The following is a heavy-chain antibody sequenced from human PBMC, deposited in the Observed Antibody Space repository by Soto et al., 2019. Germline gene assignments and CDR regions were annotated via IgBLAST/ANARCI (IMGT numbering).Heavy chain of an antibody. Sequence: SETLSLTCAVSGGSISHGDYYWSWIRQPPGKGLEWVGNIYYSGSTYYNPSLKSRVTISVDTSKNQFSLKLSSVTAADTAVYYCAREYGRYYHGMDVWGQGTTVTVSS. V-gene: IGHV4-30-4*01. CDR2: IYYSGST. CDR1: GGSISHGDYY. CDR3: AREYGRYYHGMDV. J-gene: IGHJ6*02. D-gene: IGHD3-10*01.